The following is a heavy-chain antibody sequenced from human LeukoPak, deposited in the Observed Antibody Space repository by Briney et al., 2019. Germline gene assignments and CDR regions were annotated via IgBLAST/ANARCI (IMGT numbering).Heavy chain of an antibody. CDR1: GYSISSGYY. CDR3: ARDTPPLPNYDFWSGYQYFDY. V-gene: IGHV4-38-2*02. D-gene: IGHD3-3*01. Sequence: SETLSLTCTASGYSISSGYYWGWIRQPPGKGLEWIGSIYHSGSTYYNPSLKSRVTISVDTSKNQFSLKLSSVTAADTAVYYCARDTPPLPNYDFWSGYQYFDYWGQGTLVTVSS. J-gene: IGHJ4*02. CDR2: IYHSGST.